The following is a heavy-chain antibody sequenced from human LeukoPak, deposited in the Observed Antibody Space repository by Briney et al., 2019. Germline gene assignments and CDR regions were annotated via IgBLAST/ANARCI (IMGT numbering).Heavy chain of an antibody. V-gene: IGHV3-64D*06. CDR3: VTEDSAYYDY. J-gene: IGHJ4*02. CDR2: ISANGDDT. Sequence: GGSLRLSCSASGFTFRNFPMHWVRQAPRKGLEYVAAISANGDDTYYKGSVKGRFTISRDNYKNTLNLQLSSLKSDDTAVYYCVTEDSAYYDYWGQGTLVTVSS. D-gene: IGHD5-18*01. CDR1: GFTFRNFP.